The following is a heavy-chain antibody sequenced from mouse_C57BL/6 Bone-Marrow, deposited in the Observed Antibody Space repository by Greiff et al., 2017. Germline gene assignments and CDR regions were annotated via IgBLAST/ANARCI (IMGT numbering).Heavy chain of an antibody. CDR1: GYTFTSYW. CDR2: IHPNSGST. J-gene: IGHJ1*03. Sequence: QVQLQQPGAELVKPGASVKLSCKASGYTFTSYWMHWVKQRPGQGLEWIGMIHPNSGSTNYNEKFKSKATLTVDTSSSTAYMQLSSLTSEDSAVYYCATTYYLWYFDVWGTGTTVTVSS. D-gene: IGHD2-10*01. CDR3: ATTYYLWYFDV. V-gene: IGHV1-64*01.